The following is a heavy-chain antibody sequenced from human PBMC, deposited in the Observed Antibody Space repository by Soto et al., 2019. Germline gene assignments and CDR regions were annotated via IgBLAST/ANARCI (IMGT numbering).Heavy chain of an antibody. V-gene: IGHV3-30*18. D-gene: IGHD5-18*01. CDR3: AKEGQGYSYGGIDY. J-gene: IGHJ4*02. CDR2: ISYDGSNK. Sequence: GGSLRLSCAASGFTFSSYGMHWVRQAPGKGLEWVAVISYDGSNKYYADSVKGRFTTSRDNSKNTLYLQMNSLRAEDTAVYYCAKEGQGYSYGGIDYWGQGTLVTVSS. CDR1: GFTFSSYG.